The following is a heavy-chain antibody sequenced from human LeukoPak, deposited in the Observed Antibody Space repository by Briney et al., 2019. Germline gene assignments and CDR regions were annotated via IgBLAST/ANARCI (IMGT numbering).Heavy chain of an antibody. V-gene: IGHV1-2*06. CDR1: GYTFTGYY. CDR2: INPNSGGT. Sequence: ASVKVSCKASGYTFTGYYMHWVRQAPGQGLEWMGRINPNSGGTNYAQKFQGRVTMTRDTSISTAYMELSRLRSDDTAVYYCAGGPYSSSWFGNFDYWGQGTLVTVSS. CDR3: AGGPYSSSWFGNFDY. D-gene: IGHD6-13*01. J-gene: IGHJ4*02.